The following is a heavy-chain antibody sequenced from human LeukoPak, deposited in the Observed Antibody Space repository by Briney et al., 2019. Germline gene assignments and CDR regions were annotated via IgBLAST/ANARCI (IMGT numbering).Heavy chain of an antibody. D-gene: IGHD6-13*01. V-gene: IGHV3-33*01. CDR1: GFTFSSYG. Sequence: GGSLRLSCAASGFTFSSYGMHWVRQAPGKGLEWVAVIWYDGSNKYYADSVKGRFTISRDNSKNTLYLQMNSLRAEDTAVYCCARALISSSWRTWATYYYYGMDVWGKGTTVTVSS. J-gene: IGHJ6*04. CDR3: ARALISSSWRTWATYYYYGMDV. CDR2: IWYDGSNK.